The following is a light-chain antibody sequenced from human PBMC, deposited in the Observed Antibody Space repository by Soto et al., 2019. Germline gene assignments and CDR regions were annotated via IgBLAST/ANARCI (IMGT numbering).Light chain of an antibody. V-gene: IGLV2-14*01. CDR2: EVS. Sequence: QSALTQPASVSGSPGQSITISCTGTSSDVGGYNYVSWYQQHPGKAPKLMIYEVSNRPSGVSNRLSGSKSGNTASLTISGLQAEDEADYYCISYTGSSTSYVFGSGTKVTVL. CDR3: ISYTGSSTSYV. J-gene: IGLJ1*01. CDR1: SSDVGGYNY.